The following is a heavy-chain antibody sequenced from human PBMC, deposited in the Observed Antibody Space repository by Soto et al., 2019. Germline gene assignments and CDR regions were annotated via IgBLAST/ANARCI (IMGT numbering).Heavy chain of an antibody. CDR2: INGDGSMT. CDR3: ARVCNGDYDD. V-gene: IGHV3-74*01. J-gene: IGHJ2*01. D-gene: IGHD4-17*01. Sequence: EVQLVESGGGLVPPGGSLRLSCAASGFIFSSSWMHWVCHVQGKGLVWVTGINGDGSMTNYADSVKGRFTFPRDNAKNTLYLPMNSLTVDDTAVYFCARVCNGDYDDWGRGTLVTVTS. CDR1: GFIFSSSW.